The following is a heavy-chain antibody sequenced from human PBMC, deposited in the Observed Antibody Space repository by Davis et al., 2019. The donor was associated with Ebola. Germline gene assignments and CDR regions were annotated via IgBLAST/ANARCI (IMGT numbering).Heavy chain of an antibody. CDR3: ARRLGPVSGSYYANYFDY. CDR1: GGTFSSYA. D-gene: IGHD1-26*01. V-gene: IGHV1-69*13. J-gene: IGHJ4*02. CDR2: IIPIFGTA. Sequence: SVKVSCKASGGTFSSYAISWVRQAPGQGLEWMGGIIPIFGTANYAQKFQGRVTITADESTSTAYMELSSLRSEDTAVYYCARRLGPVSGSYYANYFDYWGQGTLVTVSS.